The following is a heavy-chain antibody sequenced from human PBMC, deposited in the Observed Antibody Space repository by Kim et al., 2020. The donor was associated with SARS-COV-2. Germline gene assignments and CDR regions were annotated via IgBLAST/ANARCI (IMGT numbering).Heavy chain of an antibody. V-gene: IGHV3-23*01. D-gene: IGHD3-16*01. CDR1: GLTFSGYA. J-gene: IGHJ6*02. Sequence: GGSLRLSCAASGLTFSGYAMTWVRQAPGKGLEWVSSISGSGGSTHYADSVKGRFTISRDNYKNTLFLQMNSLRAEDTAVYYCAKSEGRITSQTGTDYGRDVWGQVTTVTVS. CDR2: ISGSGGST. CDR3: AKSEGRITSQTGTDYGRDV.